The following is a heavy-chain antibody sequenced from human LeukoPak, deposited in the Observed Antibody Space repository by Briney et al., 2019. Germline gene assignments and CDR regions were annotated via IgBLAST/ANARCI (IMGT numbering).Heavy chain of an antibody. D-gene: IGHD5-18*01. CDR2: ISGSGGST. CDR3: AKDEALGDTAGY. CDR1: GFTVSSNY. Sequence: GGSLRLSCAASGFTVSSNYMSWVRQAPGKGLEWVSAISGSGGSTYYADSVKGRFTISRDNSKNTLYLQMNSLRAEDTAVYYCAKDEALGDTAGYWGQGTLITVSS. J-gene: IGHJ4*02. V-gene: IGHV3-23*01.